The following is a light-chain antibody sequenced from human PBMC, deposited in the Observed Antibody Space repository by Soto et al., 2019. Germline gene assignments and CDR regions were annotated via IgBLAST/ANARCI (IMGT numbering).Light chain of an antibody. Sequence: QSALTQPASVSGSPGQSITISCTGTSSDVGSYNLVSWYQQHPGKAPKLMIYEGSKRPSGVSNRFSGSKSGNTASLTISGLQAEDEADYYCCSYVGSSTSHVVFGGGTKLTVL. V-gene: IGLV2-23*01. CDR2: EGS. J-gene: IGLJ2*01. CDR3: CSYVGSSTSHVV. CDR1: SSDVGSYNL.